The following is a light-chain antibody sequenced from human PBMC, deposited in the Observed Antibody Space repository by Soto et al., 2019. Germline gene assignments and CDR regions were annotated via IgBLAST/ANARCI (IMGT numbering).Light chain of an antibody. J-gene: IGKJ1*01. CDR1: QGIGSS. CDR2: LAS. CDR3: QQYNNWPPWT. V-gene: IGKV1-27*01. Sequence: IQMTQSPSSLSASVGDRVTITCRASQGIGSSLAWYQQKPGKVPKLLIYLASSLQSGVPARFSGSGSGTEFTLTISSLQSEDFAVYYCQQYNNWPPWTFGQGTKVDIK.